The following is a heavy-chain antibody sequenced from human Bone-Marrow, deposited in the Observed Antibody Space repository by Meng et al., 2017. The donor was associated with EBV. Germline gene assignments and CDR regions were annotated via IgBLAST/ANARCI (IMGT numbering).Heavy chain of an antibody. V-gene: IGHV4-30-4*01. J-gene: IGHJ4*02. CDR3: ARHGAYGSGSTD. D-gene: IGHD3-10*01. CDR1: GGAVISGGST. CDR2: IYYRCSP. Sequence: GPAPQKPSLTLSLNGACSGGAVISGGSTWICLRQPPEKGLQRIGYIYYRCSPSFNHPLKSRVTISIDTAMNQVTLKLRSVTVADTAVYYCARHGAYGSGSTDWGQGTLVTVSS.